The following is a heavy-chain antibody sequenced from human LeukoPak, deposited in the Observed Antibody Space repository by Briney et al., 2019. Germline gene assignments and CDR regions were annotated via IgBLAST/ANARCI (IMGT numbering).Heavy chain of an antibody. Sequence: GGSQRLSCAASGFTFSGHWMHWVRQAPGKGLVWVSRIHPDGSSTNYADSVQGRFTISRDSAKNTLYLQINSLRAEDTAVYYCVRAKLQTRNTFDIWGQGTMVTVSS. CDR1: GFTFSGHW. J-gene: IGHJ3*02. CDR3: VRAKLQTRNTFDI. V-gene: IGHV3-74*01. CDR2: IHPDGSST. D-gene: IGHD5-24*01.